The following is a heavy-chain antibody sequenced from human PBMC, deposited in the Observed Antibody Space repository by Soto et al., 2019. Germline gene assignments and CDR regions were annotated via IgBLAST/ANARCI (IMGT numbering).Heavy chain of an antibody. V-gene: IGHV1-8*01. CDR3: ARKDRIWFGELFSHYYYYYMDV. J-gene: IGHJ6*03. Sequence: ASLKDSCNSSVYTFIKYAINCVRLATGQRLKQVGWMNPNSGNTGNAQKFQDRVTMTRNTSISTAYMELSSLRSEDTAVYYCARKDRIWFGELFSHYYYYYMDVWGKGTTVTVSS. D-gene: IGHD3-10*01. CDR2: MNPNSGNT. CDR1: VYTFIKYA.